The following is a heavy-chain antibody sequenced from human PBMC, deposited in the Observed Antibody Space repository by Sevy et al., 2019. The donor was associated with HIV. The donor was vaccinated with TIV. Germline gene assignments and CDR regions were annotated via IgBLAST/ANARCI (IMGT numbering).Heavy chain of an antibody. Sequence: GGSLRLSCAASGFPFNDHAMHWVRLVPGKGLEWVPGISWNSRNIGYADSVKGRFTISRDNTRHSVYLEMHSLRPEDTALYYCAKDINRGCDGVNCYSYYYYFYGLDVWGQGTTVTVSS. V-gene: IGHV3-9*01. CDR2: ISWNSRNI. J-gene: IGHJ6*02. D-gene: IGHD2-21*01. CDR3: AKDINRGCDGVNCYSYYYYFYGLDV. CDR1: GFPFNDHA.